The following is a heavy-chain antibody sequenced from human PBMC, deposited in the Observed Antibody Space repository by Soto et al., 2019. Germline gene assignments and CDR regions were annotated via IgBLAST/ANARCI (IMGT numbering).Heavy chain of an antibody. CDR1: GFTFSSYA. V-gene: IGHV3-23*01. CDR3: AKDRRFGELLPEYFQH. CDR2: ISGSGGST. Sequence: PGGSLRLSCAASGFTFSSYAMSWVRQAPGKGLEWVSAISGSGGSTYYADSVKGRFTISRDNSKNTLYLQMNSLRAEDTAVYYCAKDRRFGELLPEYFQHWGQGTLVTVSS. J-gene: IGHJ1*01. D-gene: IGHD3-10*01.